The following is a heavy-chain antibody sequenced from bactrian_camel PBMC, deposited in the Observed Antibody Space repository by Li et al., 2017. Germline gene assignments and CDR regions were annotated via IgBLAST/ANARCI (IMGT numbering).Heavy chain of an antibody. CDR2: INSRGNWT. Sequence: QLVESGGGSVQAGGSLTLSCAYSRSYTCMSWFRQAPGKGLEWVSTINSRGNWTDYADSVKGRFTISRDNTKNALYLQMNSLRSGDTAQYYCAEGRGSRGEHCYSLNYWDQGTQVTVS. V-gene: IGHV3S1*01. CDR3: AEGRGSRGEHCYSLNY. CDR1: RSYTC. D-gene: IGHD6*01. J-gene: IGHJ4*01.